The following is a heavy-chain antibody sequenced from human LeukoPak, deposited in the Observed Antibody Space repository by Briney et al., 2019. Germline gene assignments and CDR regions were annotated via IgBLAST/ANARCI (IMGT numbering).Heavy chain of an antibody. CDR1: GDSINSYY. V-gene: IGHV4-59*08. Sequence: SETLSLTCTVSGDSINSYYWSWIRQPPGKGLEWIGYIYYSESTKYNPSIKSRVTISVDTSKNQFSLKLSSVTAADTAVYYCARSLRGYRFATDYWGQGTLVTVSS. J-gene: IGHJ4*02. D-gene: IGHD5-18*01. CDR3: ARSLRGYRFATDY. CDR2: IYYSEST.